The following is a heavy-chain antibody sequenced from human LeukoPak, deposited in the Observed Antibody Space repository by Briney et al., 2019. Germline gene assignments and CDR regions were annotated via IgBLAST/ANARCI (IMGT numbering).Heavy chain of an antibody. CDR1: GFIFSSYG. CDR3: AKGWNNWNDPSVY. J-gene: IGHJ4*02. CDR2: ISYDGSNK. D-gene: IGHD1-1*01. Sequence: PGGSLRLSCAASGFIFSSYGMHWVRQAPGKGLEWVAVISYDGSNKYYADSVKGRFTISRDNSKNTLYLQMNSLRAEDTAVYYCAKGWNNWNDPSVYWGQGTLVTVSS. V-gene: IGHV3-30*18.